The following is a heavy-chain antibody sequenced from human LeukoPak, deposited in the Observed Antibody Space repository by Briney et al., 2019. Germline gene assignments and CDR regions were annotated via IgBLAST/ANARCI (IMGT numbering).Heavy chain of an antibody. J-gene: IGHJ4*02. D-gene: IGHD3-9*01. V-gene: IGHV4-39*01. CDR3: ARHRKLRYFDWS. CDR2: ISYSGST. CDR1: GVSISSAAYY. Sequence: PSETLSLTCTVSGVSISSAAYYWGWLRQPPGKGLEWIGSISYSGSTYYNPSLKSRVTISIDTSKNQFSLKMSSVTAADTAVYYCARHRKLRYFDWSWGQGTLVTVSS.